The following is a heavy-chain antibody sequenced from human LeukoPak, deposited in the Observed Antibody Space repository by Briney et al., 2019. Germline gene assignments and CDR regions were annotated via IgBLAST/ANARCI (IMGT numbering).Heavy chain of an antibody. CDR2: IIPIFGTA. J-gene: IGHJ6*03. CDR1: GGTFSSYA. Sequence: SVKVSCTASGGTFSSYAISWVRQAPGQGLEGMGGIIPIFGTANYAQKFQGRVTITADESTSTAYMELSSLRSEDTAVYYCAIQPPQGTGTTSSYYYYYMDVWGKGTTVTVSS. V-gene: IGHV1-69*01. D-gene: IGHD1-14*01. CDR3: AIQPPQGTGTTSSYYYYYMDV.